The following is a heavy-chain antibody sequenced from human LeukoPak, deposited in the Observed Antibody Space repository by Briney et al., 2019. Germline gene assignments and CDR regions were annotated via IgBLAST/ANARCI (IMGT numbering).Heavy chain of an antibody. CDR3: AHQGGEYPYWYFDL. Sequence: PSETLSLTCTVSGGSISSGGYYWSWIRQHPGKGLEWIGYIYYSGSTYYNPSLKSRVTISVDTSKNQFSLKLSSVTAADTAVYYCAHQGGEYPYWYFDLWGRGTLVTVSS. CDR1: GGSISSGGYY. J-gene: IGHJ2*01. V-gene: IGHV4-31*03. D-gene: IGHD2/OR15-2a*01. CDR2: IYYSGST.